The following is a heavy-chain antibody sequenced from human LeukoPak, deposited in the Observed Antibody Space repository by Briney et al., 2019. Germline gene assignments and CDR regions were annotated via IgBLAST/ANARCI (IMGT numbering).Heavy chain of an antibody. Sequence: GASVKVSCKASGYTFTSYYMHWVRQAPGQGLEWMGIINPSGGSTSYAQKFQGRVTMTRDTSTSTVYMELSSLRSEDTAVYYCARDSSSSGYYLTPIDYWGQGTLVTVSS. CDR2: INPSGGST. D-gene: IGHD3-22*01. J-gene: IGHJ4*02. CDR3: ARDSSSSGYYLTPIDY. V-gene: IGHV1-46*01. CDR1: GYTFTSYY.